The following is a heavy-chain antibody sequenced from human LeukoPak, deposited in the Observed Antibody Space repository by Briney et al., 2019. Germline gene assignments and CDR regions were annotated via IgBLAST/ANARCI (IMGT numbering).Heavy chain of an antibody. CDR2: IIPIFGTA. D-gene: IGHD4/OR15-4a*01. V-gene: IGHV1-69*05. CDR1: GGTFSSYA. J-gene: IGHJ3*02. CDR3: ARGDYVAFDI. Sequence: PWASVKVSCKASGGTFSSYAISWVRQAPGQGLEWMGGIIPIFGTANYAQKLQGRVTMTTDTSTSTAYMELRSLRSDDTAVYYCARGDYVAFDIWGQGTMVTVSS.